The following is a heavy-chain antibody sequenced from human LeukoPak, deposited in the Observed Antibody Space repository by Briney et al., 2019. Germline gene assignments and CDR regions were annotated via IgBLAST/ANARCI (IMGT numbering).Heavy chain of an antibody. CDR2: IRNKANSYTT. CDR1: GFTFSDYY. D-gene: IGHD3-3*01. CDR3: ARGVLWSGYFYFDY. J-gene: IGHJ4*02. V-gene: IGHV3-72*01. Sequence: GGSLRLSCAVSGFTFSDYYMDWVRQAPGKGLEWVGRIRNKANSYTTEYAAPVKGRFTISRDDSRNSLYLQMNSLTAEDTAVYYCARGVLWSGYFYFDYWGQGTLVTVSS.